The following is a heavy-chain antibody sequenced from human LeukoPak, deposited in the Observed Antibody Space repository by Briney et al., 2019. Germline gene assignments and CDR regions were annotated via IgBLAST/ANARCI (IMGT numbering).Heavy chain of an antibody. CDR1: GFTFSSYA. CDR2: ISGSGGST. V-gene: IGHV3-23*01. J-gene: IGHJ4*02. D-gene: IGHD2-2*01. Sequence: GGSLRLSCAASGFTFSSYAMSWVRQAPGKGLEGVSAISGSGGSTYYADSVKGRFTISRDNSKNTLYLQMNSLRAEDTAVYYCAKGIVVPAAIRPKSRFDYWGQGTLVTVSS. CDR3: AKGIVVPAAIRPKSRFDY.